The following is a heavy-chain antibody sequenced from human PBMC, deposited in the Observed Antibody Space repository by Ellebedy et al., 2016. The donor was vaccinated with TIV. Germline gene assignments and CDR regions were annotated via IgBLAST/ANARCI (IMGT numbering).Heavy chain of an antibody. D-gene: IGHD3-10*02. CDR1: GYTFTSYG. V-gene: IGHV1-18*01. J-gene: IGHJ6*03. CDR2: ISAYNGNT. Sequence: ASVKVSCXASGYTFTSYGISWVRQAPGQGLEWMGWISAYNGNTNYAQKLQGRVTMTTDTSTSTAYMELSSLRSEDTAVYYCATGPLIFGERYYYYMDVWGKGTTVTVSS. CDR3: ATGPLIFGERYYYYMDV.